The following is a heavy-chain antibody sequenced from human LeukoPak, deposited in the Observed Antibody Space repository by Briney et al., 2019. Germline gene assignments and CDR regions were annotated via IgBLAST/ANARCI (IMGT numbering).Heavy chain of an antibody. Sequence: GGSLRLSCAASGFTFSSYAMSWVRQAPGKGLEWVSGISGNGDNTYYADSVKGRFTISRDNSKNTLYVQVNSLGTEDTAAYYCAKGSYYDSSGSFYFDYWGQGTLVTVSS. CDR3: AKGSYYDSSGSFYFDY. J-gene: IGHJ4*02. CDR1: GFTFSSYA. V-gene: IGHV3-23*01. D-gene: IGHD3-22*01. CDR2: ISGNGDNT.